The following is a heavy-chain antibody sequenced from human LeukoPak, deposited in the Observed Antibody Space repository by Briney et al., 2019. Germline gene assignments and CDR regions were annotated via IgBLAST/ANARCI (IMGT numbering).Heavy chain of an antibody. D-gene: IGHD3-10*01. V-gene: IGHV4-34*01. CDR3: ARGNYYGSGTLGAFDI. CDR1: RGSFSGYY. J-gene: IGHJ3*02. CDR2: INHSGST. Sequence: PSETLSLTCAVYRGSFSGYYWSWIRQPPGKGLEWIGEINHSGSTNYIPPLKSRVTISVDTSKNQFSLKLSSVTAADTAVYYCARGNYYGSGTLGAFDIWGQGTMVTVSS.